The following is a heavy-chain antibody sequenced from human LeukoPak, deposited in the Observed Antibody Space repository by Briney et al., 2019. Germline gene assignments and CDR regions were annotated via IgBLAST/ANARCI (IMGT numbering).Heavy chain of an antibody. CDR2: MNPNSGNT. CDR1: GYTFTSYD. Sequence: ASVKVSCKASGYTFTSYDINWVRQATGQGLEWMGWMNPNSGNTGYAQKFQGRVTMTRNTSISTAYMELSSLRSEDTAVYYCARGLSDHGGTSIYNWFDPWGQGTLVTVSS. D-gene: IGHD4-23*01. CDR3: ARGLSDHGGTSIYNWFDP. V-gene: IGHV1-8*01. J-gene: IGHJ5*02.